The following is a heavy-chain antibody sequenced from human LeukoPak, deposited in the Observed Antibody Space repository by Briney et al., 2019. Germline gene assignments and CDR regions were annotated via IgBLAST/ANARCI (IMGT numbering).Heavy chain of an antibody. CDR2: IYYSGNT. CDR3: ARTKYSGTSDDAFDI. CDR1: GYSISSGYY. J-gene: IGHJ3*02. D-gene: IGHD1-26*01. Sequence: SETLSLTCTVSGYSISSGYYWGWIRQPPGKGLEWIGNIYYSGNTYYKPSLKSRDTISIDRSRNQFSLKLSSVTAADTAVYYCARTKYSGTSDDAFDIWGQGTMVTVSS. V-gene: IGHV4-38-2*02.